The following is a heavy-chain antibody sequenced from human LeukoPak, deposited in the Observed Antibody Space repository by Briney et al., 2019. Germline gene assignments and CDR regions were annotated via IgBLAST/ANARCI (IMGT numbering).Heavy chain of an antibody. CDR3: ARRECSGNSCYMDY. D-gene: IGHD2-15*01. V-gene: IGHV4-39*01. J-gene: IGHJ4*02. CDR1: GGSIRSSSSSYY. CDR2: IYYSGDT. Sequence: SETLSLTCTVSGGSIRSSSSSYYWGWIRQPPGKGLEWIGSIYYSGDTYYNPSLKSRVTLSVDTSKNQFSLKLSSVTAADTAVYYCARRECSGNSCYMDYWGQGTLVTVSS.